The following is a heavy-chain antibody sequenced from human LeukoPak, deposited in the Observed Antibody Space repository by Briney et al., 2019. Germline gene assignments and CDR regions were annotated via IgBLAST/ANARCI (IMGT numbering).Heavy chain of an antibody. D-gene: IGHD5-24*01. Sequence: GRSLILSCAASGFTFSSYGFHWVRQAPGKGLEWVAVIWSDGSYKYYADSVKGRFTISRDDSKNTLYLQMNSLRAEDTAVYYCARDFSLQLFDYWGQGALVTVFS. J-gene: IGHJ4*02. V-gene: IGHV3-33*01. CDR1: GFTFSSYG. CDR2: IWSDGSYK. CDR3: ARDFSLQLFDY.